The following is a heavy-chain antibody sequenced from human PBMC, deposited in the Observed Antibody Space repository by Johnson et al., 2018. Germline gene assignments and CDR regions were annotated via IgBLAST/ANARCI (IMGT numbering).Heavy chain of an antibody. CDR3: AREGNGDHGMDV. Sequence: QVQLVESGGGVVQPGRSXRLSCPASGFVFSGFALHWVRQPPGKGLEWVAILWYDGRQKYYADFVKGRLTISSDNSKNNVYLEMRRLGVDDTAVYFCAREGNGDHGMDVWGQGTTVSVSS. D-gene: IGHD4-17*01. V-gene: IGHV3-33*01. CDR2: LWYDGRQK. CDR1: GFVFSGFA. J-gene: IGHJ6*02.